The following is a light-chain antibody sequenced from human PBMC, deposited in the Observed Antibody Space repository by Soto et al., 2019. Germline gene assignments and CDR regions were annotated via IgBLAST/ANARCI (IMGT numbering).Light chain of an antibody. CDR1: QSVDSMF. CDR3: QQYDSSRT. Sequence: MVLTQSPGTLYLSPGERATLSCRARQSVDSMFLAWYQQKPGQAPRLLMYGASIRATGFPDRFSGSGSGKDFTLSIRRLEPEDFAVYYCQQYDSSRTCGQGTKVDMK. J-gene: IGKJ1*01. CDR2: GAS. V-gene: IGKV3-20*01.